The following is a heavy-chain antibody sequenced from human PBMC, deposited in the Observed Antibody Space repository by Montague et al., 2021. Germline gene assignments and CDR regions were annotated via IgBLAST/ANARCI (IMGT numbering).Heavy chain of an antibody. CDR3: ARARITGTTTPLDY. D-gene: IGHD1/OR15-1a*01. Sequence: SETLSLTCTVSGGSISSTSHYWDWIRQPPGKGLEWIGTFYSGGNTYYNPALKSQVSISADTSNNQFSLKLHSVTAADTAVYFCARARITGTTTPLDYWGQGTLVIVSS. CDR1: GGSISSTSHY. CDR2: FYSGGNT. V-gene: IGHV4-39*01. J-gene: IGHJ4*02.